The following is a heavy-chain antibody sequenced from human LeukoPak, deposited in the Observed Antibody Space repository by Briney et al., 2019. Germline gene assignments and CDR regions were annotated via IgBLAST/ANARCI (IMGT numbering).Heavy chain of an antibody. CDR1: GGSISSSSYY. J-gene: IGHJ5*02. CDR2: IYYSGST. Sequence: SETLSLTCTVSGGSISSSSYYWGWIRQPPGKGLEWIGSIYYSGSTYYNPSLKSRVTISVDTSKNQFSLKLSSVTAADTAVYYCARGRVVGATYNWFDPWGQGTLVTVSS. CDR3: ARGRVVGATYNWFDP. D-gene: IGHD1-26*01. V-gene: IGHV4-39*01.